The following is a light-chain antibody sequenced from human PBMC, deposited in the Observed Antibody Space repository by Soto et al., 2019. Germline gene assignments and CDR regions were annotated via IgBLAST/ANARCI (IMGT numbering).Light chain of an antibody. CDR2: AAS. J-gene: IGKJ1*01. Sequence: EVVLTQSPGTLSLSPGARATLSCRASQSVSSNYLAWYQQKPGQAPRVLLYAASTRATGTPDRFIGSGSGTDFTLTIRSLEPDDFALYYCHQYGTSPWTFGQGTKVDIK. CDR1: QSVSSNY. CDR3: HQYGTSPWT. V-gene: IGKV3-20*01.